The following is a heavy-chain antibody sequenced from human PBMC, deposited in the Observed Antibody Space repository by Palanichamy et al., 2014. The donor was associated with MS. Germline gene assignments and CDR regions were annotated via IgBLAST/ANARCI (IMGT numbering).Heavy chain of an antibody. CDR2: ISGSGGDA. D-gene: IGHD1-20*01. J-gene: IGHJ3*02. CDR3: AKGVTGRRAFDI. V-gene: IGHV3-23*01. Sequence: EVQLLEVWGRLGTAGGSLRLSCAASGFTFTSYAMTWVRQAPGKGLEWVSSISGSGGDAYYADSMRGQFTISRDNSKNTKNTLYLQMNSLRAEDTAVYYCAKGVTGRRAFDIWGQGTMVTVSS. CDR1: GFTFTSYA.